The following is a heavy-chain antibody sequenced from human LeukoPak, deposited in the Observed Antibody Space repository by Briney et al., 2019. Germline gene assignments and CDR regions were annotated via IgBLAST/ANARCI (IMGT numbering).Heavy chain of an antibody. CDR3: ARGPRGYSYGFRGNRFDP. CDR1: GGSFSGYY. D-gene: IGHD5-18*01. CDR2: INHSGST. J-gene: IGHJ5*02. Sequence: SETLSLTCAVYGGSFSGYYWSWIRQPPGKGLEWIGEINHSGSTNYNPSLKSRVTISVDTSKNQFSLKLSSVTAADTAVYYCARGPRGYSYGFRGNRFDPWGQGTLVTVSS. V-gene: IGHV4-34*01.